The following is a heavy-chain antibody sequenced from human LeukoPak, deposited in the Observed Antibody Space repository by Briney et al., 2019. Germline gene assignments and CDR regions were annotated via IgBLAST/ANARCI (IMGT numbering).Heavy chain of an antibody. Sequence: SETLSLTCTVSGGSISSGSYYWRWIRQPAGKGLEWIGRIYTSGSTNYNPSLKSRVTISVDTSKNQFSLKLSSVTAADTAVYYCARDGLGEAADYWGQGTLVTVSS. CDR1: GGSISSGSYY. J-gene: IGHJ4*02. CDR2: IYTSGST. V-gene: IGHV4-61*02. CDR3: ARDGLGEAADY. D-gene: IGHD3-16*01.